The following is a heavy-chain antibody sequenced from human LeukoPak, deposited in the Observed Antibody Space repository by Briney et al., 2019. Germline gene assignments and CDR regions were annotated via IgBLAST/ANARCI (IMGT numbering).Heavy chain of an antibody. V-gene: IGHV5-51*01. CDR3: ARGQQFPYYFDY. J-gene: IGHJ4*02. Sequence: GESLKISCKGSGYSFTTYWIGWVRQMPGKGLEWIAIIYPGDSDTRYSPSFQGQVTISADKSISTAYLQWSSLKASDTAIYYCARGQQFPYYFDYWGQGTLVTVSS. CDR2: IYPGDSDT. D-gene: IGHD4-11*01. CDR1: GYSFTTYW.